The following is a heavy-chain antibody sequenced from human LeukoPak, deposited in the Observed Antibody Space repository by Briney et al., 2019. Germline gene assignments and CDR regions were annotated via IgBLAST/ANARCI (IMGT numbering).Heavy chain of an antibody. D-gene: IGHD3-9*01. CDR3: AREMGYYDILTGYYALYNWFDP. CDR2: IIPIFGTA. V-gene: IGHV1-69*01. Sequence: SVKVSCKASGGTFSSYAISWVRQAPGQGLEWMGGIIPIFGTANYAQKFQGRVTITADESTSTAYMELSSLRSEDTAVYYCAREMGYYDILTGYYALYNWFDPWGQGTLVTVSS. J-gene: IGHJ5*02. CDR1: GGTFSSYA.